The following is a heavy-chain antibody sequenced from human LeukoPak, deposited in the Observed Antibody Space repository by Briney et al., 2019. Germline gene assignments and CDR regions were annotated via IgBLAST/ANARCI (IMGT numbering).Heavy chain of an antibody. CDR3: AREASDSSGPAVDY. D-gene: IGHD3-22*01. Sequence: GGSLRLSCAASGFTFSSYWMSWVRQAPGKGLEGVANIKQDGSEKYYVDSVKGRFTISRDNAKNSLYLQMNSLRAEDTAVYYCAREASDSSGPAVDYWGQGTLVTVSS. CDR1: GFTFSSYW. J-gene: IGHJ4*02. V-gene: IGHV3-7*01. CDR2: IKQDGSEK.